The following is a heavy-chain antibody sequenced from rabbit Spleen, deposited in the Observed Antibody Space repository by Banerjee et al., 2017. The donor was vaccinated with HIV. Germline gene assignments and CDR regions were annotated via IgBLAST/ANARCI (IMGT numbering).Heavy chain of an antibody. Sequence: QEQLVESGGGLVQPEGSLTLTCTASGFTISSSDYMCWVRQAPGKGLEWIGCIYVGSGSTHYASWAKGRFTIYKTSSTKVTLQMTSLTAADTATYFCARDLVAVIGWNFSLWGPGTLVTVS. D-gene: IGHD1-1*01. CDR1: GFTISSSDY. CDR2: IYVGSGST. V-gene: IGHV1S45*01. CDR3: ARDLVAVIGWNFSL. J-gene: IGHJ4*01.